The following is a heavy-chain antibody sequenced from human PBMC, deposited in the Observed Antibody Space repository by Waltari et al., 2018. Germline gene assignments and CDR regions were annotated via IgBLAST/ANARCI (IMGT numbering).Heavy chain of an antibody. V-gene: IGHV4-39*01. D-gene: IGHD6-19*01. CDR1: GGSISSISYY. CDR2: IYYSGST. CDR3: ARHDSVAGYYFDY. J-gene: IGHJ4*02. Sequence: QLQLQESGPGLVKPSETLSLLCTVSGGSISSISYYWGWIRQPPGKGLEWIGSIYYSGSTYYNPSLKSRVTISVDTSKNQFSLKLSSVTAADTAVYYCARHDSVAGYYFDYWGQGTLVTVSS.